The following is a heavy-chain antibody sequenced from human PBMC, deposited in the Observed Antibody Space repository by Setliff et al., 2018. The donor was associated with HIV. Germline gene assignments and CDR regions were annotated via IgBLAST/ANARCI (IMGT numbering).Heavy chain of an antibody. V-gene: IGHV1-18*04. CDR1: SNTFINDV. CDR3: ARSGIAVADDAEYFQH. J-gene: IGHJ1*01. D-gene: IGHD6-19*01. Sequence: ASVKVSCKASSNTFINDVFNWVRQAPGQGLEWMGWISVYNGKGNYAQKFQDRISMTTDTSTSTAYMELRSLRSDDTAVYYCARSGIAVADDAEYFQHWGQGTLVIVSS. CDR2: ISVYNGKG.